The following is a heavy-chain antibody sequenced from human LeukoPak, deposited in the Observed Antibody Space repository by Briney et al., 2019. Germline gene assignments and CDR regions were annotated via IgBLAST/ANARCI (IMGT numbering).Heavy chain of an antibody. Sequence: GGSLRLSCAASGFTVSSNYMSWVRQAPGKGLEWVSVIYSGGSTYYADSVKGRFTISRDNSKNTLYLQMNRLRAEDTAVYYCARASQDDAFDIWGQGTMVTVSS. CDR2: IYSGGST. J-gene: IGHJ3*02. CDR3: ARASQDDAFDI. CDR1: GFTVSSNY. V-gene: IGHV3-66*01.